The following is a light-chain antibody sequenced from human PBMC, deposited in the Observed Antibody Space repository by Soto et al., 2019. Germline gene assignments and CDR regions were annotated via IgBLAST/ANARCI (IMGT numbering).Light chain of an antibody. V-gene: IGKV1-33*01. J-gene: IGKJ3*01. CDR2: DAS. Sequence: DIQMSQSPSSLSASVGDRVTITCQASQDITNYLNWYQQKAGKAPKLLIYDASNLETGAPSWLSGSGSGTYFTFTISSLQPEDVATYYCQQYDNLPRTFGPGTKVDIK. CDR1: QDITNY. CDR3: QQYDNLPRT.